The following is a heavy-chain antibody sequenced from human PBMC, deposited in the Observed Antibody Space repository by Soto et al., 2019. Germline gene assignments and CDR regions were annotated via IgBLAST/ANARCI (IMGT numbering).Heavy chain of an antibody. V-gene: IGHV1-46*01. CDR2: INPSGGST. Sequence: ASVKVSCKASGYTFTSYYMHWVRQAPGQGLEWMGIINPSGGSTSYAQKFQGRVTMTRDTSTSTVYMELSSLRSEDTAVYYCARDRCSSTSCPRVFDISGQGTMVTFSS. D-gene: IGHD2-2*01. CDR3: ARDRCSSTSCPRVFDI. J-gene: IGHJ3*02. CDR1: GYTFTSYY.